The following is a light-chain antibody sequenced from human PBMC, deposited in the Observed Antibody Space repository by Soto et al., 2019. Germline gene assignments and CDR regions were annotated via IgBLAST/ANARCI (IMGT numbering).Light chain of an antibody. CDR1: TGAVTNGHY. CDR3: LLSYPGVNVV. V-gene: IGLV7-46*01. J-gene: IGLJ2*01. CDR2: DTN. Sequence: QAVVTQAPSLTVSPGGTVTLTCDSSTGAVTNGHYPYWFQQKPGQAPTSLIYDTNNKHSWTPARFSGSLLGGNAALTLSGARPEDEADYYCLLSYPGVNVVFGGGTKVT.